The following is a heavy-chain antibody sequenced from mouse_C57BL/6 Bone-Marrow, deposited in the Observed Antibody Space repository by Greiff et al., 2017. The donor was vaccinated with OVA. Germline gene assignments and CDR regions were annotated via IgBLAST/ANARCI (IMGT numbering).Heavy chain of an antibody. CDR2: ISAGGSYT. Sequence: EVQLVESGGGLVKPGGSLKLSCAASGFTFSSYAMSWVRQTPEKRLEWAATISAGGSYTYYPANVKGRFTLSGDNATNNLYLQMSQQKAEDTAMYYGARDNYGSSYNWYFDVWGTGTTVTVSS. V-gene: IGHV5-4*01. CDR1: GFTFSSYA. D-gene: IGHD1-1*01. CDR3: ARDNYGSSYNWYFDV. J-gene: IGHJ1*03.